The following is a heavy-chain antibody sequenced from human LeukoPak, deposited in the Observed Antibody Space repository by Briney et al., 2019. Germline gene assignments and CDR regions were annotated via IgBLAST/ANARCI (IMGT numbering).Heavy chain of an antibody. Sequence: SVKVSCKTSGGAFSSSAITWVRQAPGQGLEWMGRIIPVLNITSYAQKFQGRVTITADTSTSTVYMELSSLRSEETAVYYCARDQGLTAPPPYGLDVWGQGTTVIVSS. J-gene: IGHJ6*02. D-gene: IGHD5-18*01. CDR2: IIPVLNIT. V-gene: IGHV1-69*04. CDR3: ARDQGLTAPPPYGLDV. CDR1: GGAFSSSA.